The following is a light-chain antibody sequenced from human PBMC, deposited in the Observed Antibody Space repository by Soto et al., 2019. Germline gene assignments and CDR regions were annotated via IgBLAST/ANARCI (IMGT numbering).Light chain of an antibody. V-gene: IGKV3D-20*02. Sequence: EIVLTQSPGTLSLSPCERAALSLRASQSVSNNYLAWYQQKPGQAPRLLIYGASNRATGIPDRFSGSGSGTDFTLTISTLEPEAFAVYYCQQRSSWLTFGGGTNVDI. J-gene: IGKJ4*01. CDR3: QQRSSWLT. CDR2: GAS. CDR1: QSVSNNY.